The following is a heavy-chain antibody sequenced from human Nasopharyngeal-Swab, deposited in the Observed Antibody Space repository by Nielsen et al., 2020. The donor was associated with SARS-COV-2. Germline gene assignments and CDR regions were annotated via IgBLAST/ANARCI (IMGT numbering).Heavy chain of an antibody. CDR1: GFTFSSYV. CDR3: ARYDDYYDSSGYAY. CDR2: ISGSGGNT. D-gene: IGHD3-22*01. J-gene: IGHJ4*02. V-gene: IGHV3-23*01. Sequence: GGSLRLSCAASGFTFSSYVMSWVRQAPGKGLEWVSAISGSGGNTYYADSVKGRFTISRDNSKNTLYLQMNSLRAEDTAVYYCARYDDYYDSSGYAYWGQGTLVTVSS.